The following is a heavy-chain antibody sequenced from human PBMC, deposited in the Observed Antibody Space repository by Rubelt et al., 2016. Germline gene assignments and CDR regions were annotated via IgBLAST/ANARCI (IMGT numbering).Heavy chain of an antibody. J-gene: IGHJ4*02. CDR2: ISAYNGNT. CDR1: GYTFTSYG. CDR3: ARDGDSGSYYRLFDY. D-gene: IGHD1-26*01. V-gene: IGHV1-18*01. Sequence: QVQLVQSGAEVKKPGASVKVSCKASGYTFTSYGISWVRQAPGHGLEWMGWISAYNGNTNYAQKLQGRVTMTTDTSTSTAYMGLRSLRSDDTAVYYGARDGDSGSYYRLFDYWGQGTLVTVSS.